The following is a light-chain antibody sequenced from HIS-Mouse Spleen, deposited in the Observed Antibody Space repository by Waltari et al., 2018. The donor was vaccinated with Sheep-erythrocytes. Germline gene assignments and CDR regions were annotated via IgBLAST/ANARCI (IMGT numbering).Light chain of an antibody. CDR2: DVS. Sequence: QSALTQPRSVSGSPGQSVTISCTGTSSAVGGYKYVSWYQQHPGKAPKLMIYDVSKRPSGVPDRFSGSKSGNTASLTISGLQAEDEADYYCCSYAGSYNHVFATGTKVTVL. J-gene: IGLJ1*01. CDR3: CSYAGSYNHV. CDR1: SSAVGGYKY. V-gene: IGLV2-11*01.